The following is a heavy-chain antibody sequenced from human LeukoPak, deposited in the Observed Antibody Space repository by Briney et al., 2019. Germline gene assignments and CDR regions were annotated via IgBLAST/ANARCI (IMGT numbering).Heavy chain of an antibody. J-gene: IGHJ4*02. CDR1: GFTFSSYS. Sequence: PGGSLRLSCAASGFTFSSYSMNWVRQAPGKGLEWVSSISSSSSYIYYADSVKGRFTISRDNAKNSLYLQMNSLRAEDTAVYYCARDMTTVTDFDYWGQGTLVTVSS. CDR2: ISSSSSYI. V-gene: IGHV3-21*01. D-gene: IGHD4-11*01. CDR3: ARDMTTVTDFDY.